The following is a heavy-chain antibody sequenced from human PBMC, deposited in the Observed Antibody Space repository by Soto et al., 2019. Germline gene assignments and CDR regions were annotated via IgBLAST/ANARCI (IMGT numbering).Heavy chain of an antibody. J-gene: IGHJ5*02. V-gene: IGHV4-59*08. CDR3: ARAKAPLSSSIWNWFDP. D-gene: IGHD6-13*01. CDR2: IYYSGST. Sequence: QVQLQESGPGLVKPSETLSLTCTVSGGSISSYYWCWIRQPPGKGLELIGYIYYSGSTNYNPSLQTRVTISVDTSKNQFSLKLSSVPAADTAVYYCARAKAPLSSSIWNWFDPWGQGNLVTVSS. CDR1: GGSISSYY.